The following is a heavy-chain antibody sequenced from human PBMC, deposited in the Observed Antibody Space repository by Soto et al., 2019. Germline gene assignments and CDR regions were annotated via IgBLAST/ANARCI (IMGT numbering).Heavy chain of an antibody. Sequence: LPTHSSSYTLRGDSVSRNREAPNWIRQSPSRGLEWLGRTYYRSKWYNDYAVSVKSRITINPDTSKNQFSLQLNSVTPEDTALYSGARGWYKISVLAVWRHGTTVPVSP. CDR3: ARGWYKISVLAV. D-gene: IGHD6-19*01. CDR1: GDSVSRNREA. V-gene: IGHV6-1*01. CDR2: TYYRSKWYN. J-gene: IGHJ6*01.